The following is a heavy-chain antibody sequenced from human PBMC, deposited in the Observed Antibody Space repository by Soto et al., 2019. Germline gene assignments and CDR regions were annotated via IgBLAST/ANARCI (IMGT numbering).Heavy chain of an antibody. D-gene: IGHD6-13*01. CDR3: ARHYVAAAVPYYYMDV. Sequence: GESLKISCKGSGYSFTSYWIGWVRQMPGKGLEWMGIIYPGDSDTRYSPNFQGQVTISADKSISTAYLQWSSLKASDTAMYYCARHYVAAAVPYYYMDVWGKGTTVTVSS. J-gene: IGHJ6*03. CDR1: GYSFTSYW. CDR2: IYPGDSDT. V-gene: IGHV5-51*01.